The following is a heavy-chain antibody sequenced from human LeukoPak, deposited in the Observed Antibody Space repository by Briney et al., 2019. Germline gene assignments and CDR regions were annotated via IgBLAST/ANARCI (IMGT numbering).Heavy chain of an antibody. CDR3: ARGRVSYSRSSYLDY. J-gene: IGHJ4*02. V-gene: IGHV4-34*01. Sequence: SETLSLTCALYGGSFTGYYWSWIRHPPRKGLEWIGEINHSGSTNYNPSLKSRVTISVDTSKNQFSLKLSSVTAADTAVYYGARGRVSYSRSSYLDYWGQGTLVTVSS. CDR1: GGSFTGYY. D-gene: IGHD6-6*01. CDR2: INHSGST.